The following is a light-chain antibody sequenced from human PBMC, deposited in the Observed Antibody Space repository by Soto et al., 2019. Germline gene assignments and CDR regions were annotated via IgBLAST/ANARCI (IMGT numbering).Light chain of an antibody. J-gene: IGKJ1*01. Sequence: DIQMTQSPPTLSASVGDRVTITCRASQSISSWLAWYQQRPGKAPNLLIYDVSSLESGVPSRFSGSGSGTEFTLTISSLQTDDFATYYFQQYTNYPWTFGQGTKVDIK. CDR3: QQYTNYPWT. CDR2: DVS. CDR1: QSISSW. V-gene: IGKV1-5*01.